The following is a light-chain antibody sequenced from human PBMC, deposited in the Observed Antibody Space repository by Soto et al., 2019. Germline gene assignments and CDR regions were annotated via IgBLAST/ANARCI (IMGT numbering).Light chain of an antibody. CDR3: HSRA. J-gene: IGKJ5*01. CDR1: QTISRW. Sequence: IQLTQTPSTLSSSVGDEVTITCRARQTISRWLAWYQQKPGRAPKLLIYDASTLESGVPSRFSGSGSETEFTLTISRLPPDDFATYFCHSRAFGQGTRLDIK. CDR2: DAS. V-gene: IGKV1-5*01.